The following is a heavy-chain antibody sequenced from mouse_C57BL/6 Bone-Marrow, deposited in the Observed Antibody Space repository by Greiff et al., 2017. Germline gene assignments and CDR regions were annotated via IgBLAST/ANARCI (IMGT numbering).Heavy chain of an antibody. J-gene: IGHJ2*01. D-gene: IGHD4-1*01. CDR3: AREGLTGTDY. V-gene: IGHV1-82*01. CDR2: IYPGDGDT. Sequence: VQLQQSGPELVKPGASVKISCKASGYAFSSSWMNWVKQRPGKGLEWIGRIYPGDGDTNYNGKFKGKATLTADKSSSAAYMQRSSLTSEDSAVYFCAREGLTGTDYWGQGTTLTGSS. CDR1: GYAFSSSW.